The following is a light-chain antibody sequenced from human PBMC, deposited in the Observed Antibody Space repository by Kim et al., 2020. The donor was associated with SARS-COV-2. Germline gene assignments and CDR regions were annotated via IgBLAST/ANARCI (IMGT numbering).Light chain of an antibody. V-gene: IGKV3-11*01. CDR2: DAS. J-gene: IGKJ4*01. CDR3: QQRGSWPLI. Sequence: LSPGEIATLSCRASQSVSSFFAWYQQKPGQAPRLLIYDASNRATGIPARFSGSGSGTDFTLTISSLEPEDFAVYYCQQRGSWPLIFGGGTKVDIK. CDR1: QSVSSF.